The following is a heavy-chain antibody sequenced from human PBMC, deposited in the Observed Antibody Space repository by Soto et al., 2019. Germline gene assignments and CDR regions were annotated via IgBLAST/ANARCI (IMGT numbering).Heavy chain of an antibody. CDR1: GGSFSGYY. J-gene: IGHJ4*02. V-gene: IGHV4-34*01. Sequence: SETLSLTCAVYGGSFSGYYWSWIRQPPGKGLEWIGEINHSGSTNYNPSLKSRVTISVDTSKNQFSLKLSSVTAADTAVYYCARGYCSGGSCYGVDYWGQGTLVNVSS. CDR2: INHSGST. D-gene: IGHD2-15*01. CDR3: ARGYCSGGSCYGVDY.